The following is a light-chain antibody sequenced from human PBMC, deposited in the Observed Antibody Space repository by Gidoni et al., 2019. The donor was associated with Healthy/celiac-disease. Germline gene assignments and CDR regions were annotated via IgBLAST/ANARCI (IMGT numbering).Light chain of an antibody. J-gene: IGKJ4*01. CDR3: QQSYSTPLT. CDR2: AAS. V-gene: IGKV1-39*01. Sequence: DLQMTQSPSSLSASVGDRVTITCRASQSISSYLNWYQQKPGKAPKLLIYAASSVQSGVPTRFRGSGSGTDFTLTISSLQPDDFATYYYQQSYSTPLTFGGGTKVEIK. CDR1: QSISSY.